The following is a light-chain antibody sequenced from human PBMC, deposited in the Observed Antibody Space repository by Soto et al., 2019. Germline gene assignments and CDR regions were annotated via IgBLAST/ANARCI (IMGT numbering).Light chain of an antibody. V-gene: IGKV3-20*01. J-gene: IGKJ5*01. Sequence: SPGTLSLSPGERATLSCRASQSVSSSYLAWYQQKPGQAPRLLIYGASSRATGIPDRFSGSGSGTDFILTISRLEPEDFAVYYCQQYGSSPPITFGQGTRLEIK. CDR1: QSVSSSY. CDR2: GAS. CDR3: QQYGSSPPIT.